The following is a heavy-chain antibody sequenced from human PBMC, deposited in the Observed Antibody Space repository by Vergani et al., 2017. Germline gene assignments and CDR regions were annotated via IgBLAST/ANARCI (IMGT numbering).Heavy chain of an antibody. D-gene: IGHD3-3*01. CDR1: GFTFSSYA. Sequence: EVQLVESGGGFVPPGGSLRLSCGASGFTFSSYAMTWVPLAPGKGLQWVSAISGSGGNTFYTDSVKGRFTISRDNSKNTLYLQMNSLRAEDTAVYYCAKFPNDFWSGYPLGLGYYYYYMDVWGKGTTVTVSS. CDR2: ISGSGGNT. J-gene: IGHJ6*03. V-gene: IGHV3-23*04. CDR3: AKFPNDFWSGYPLGLGYYYYYMDV.